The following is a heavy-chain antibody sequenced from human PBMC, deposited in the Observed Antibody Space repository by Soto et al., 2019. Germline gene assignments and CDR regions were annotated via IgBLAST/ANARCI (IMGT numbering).Heavy chain of an antibody. CDR2: INPSGGST. D-gene: IGHD3-22*01. V-gene: IGHV1-46*01. CDR1: GYTFTSCY. J-gene: IGHJ4*02. CDR3: AREFYYYDSSGRQYYFDY. Sequence: SVKVSCKASGYTFTSCYMHWVRQAPGQGLEWMGIINPSGGSTSYAQKFQGRVTMTRDTSTSTVYMELSSLRSEDTAVYYCAREFYYYDSSGRQYYFDYWGQGTLVTVSS.